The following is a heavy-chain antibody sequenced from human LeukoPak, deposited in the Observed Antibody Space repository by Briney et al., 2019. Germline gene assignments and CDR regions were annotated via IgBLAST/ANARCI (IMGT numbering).Heavy chain of an antibody. V-gene: IGHV3-43*02. CDR1: GFTFSSYW. D-gene: IGHD6-19*01. CDR2: ISGDGGST. CDR3: TRESKRSGWYDY. Sequence: PGGSLRLSCAASGFTFSSYWMHWVGQAPGKGLEWVSLISGDGGSTFYADSVKGRFTISRDNSKNSLSLQMSSLRSEDTALYYCTRESKRSGWYDYWGQGTLVTVSS. J-gene: IGHJ4*02.